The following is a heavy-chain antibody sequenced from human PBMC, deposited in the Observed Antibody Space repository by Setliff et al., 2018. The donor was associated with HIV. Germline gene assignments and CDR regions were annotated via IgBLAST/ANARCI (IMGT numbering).Heavy chain of an antibody. CDR1: GGSISSSSYY. D-gene: IGHD3-22*01. Sequence: SETLSLTCTVSGGSISSSSYYWGWIRQPPGKGLEWIGSMYYSGSTYHNPSLKSRVTISADTSKNQFSLNLSSVTAADTAVYYCARDRRPYYYDSSGYSPPLRAFDIWGQGTMVTVSS. J-gene: IGHJ3*02. V-gene: IGHV4-39*07. CDR2: MYYSGST. CDR3: ARDRRPYYYDSSGYSPPLRAFDI.